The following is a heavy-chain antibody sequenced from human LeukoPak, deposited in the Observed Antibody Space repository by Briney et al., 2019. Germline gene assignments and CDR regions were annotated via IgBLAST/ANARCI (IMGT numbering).Heavy chain of an antibody. CDR2: IYPGDSDT. CDR1: GYSFTSYW. J-gene: IGHJ3*02. CDR3: ASRYAFYI. V-gene: IGHV5-51*01. Sequence: GGSLKISCKGSGYSFTSYWIGWVRQLPGKGLEWMGIIYPGDSDTRYSPSFQGQVTISANKSISTAYLQSSSLQASDTAMHYCASRYAFYICGQGTLFTVSS.